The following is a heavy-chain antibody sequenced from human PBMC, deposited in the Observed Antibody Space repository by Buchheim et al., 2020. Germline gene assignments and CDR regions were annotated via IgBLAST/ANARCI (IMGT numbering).Heavy chain of an antibody. CDR2: ISYDGSNK. J-gene: IGHJ5*02. V-gene: IGHV3-30*18. D-gene: IGHD3-22*01. CDR3: AKDFPYDSSGYYPFDP. Sequence: QVQLVESGGGVVQPGRSLRLSCAASGFTFSSYGMHWVRQAPGKGLEWVAVISYDGSNKYYADSVKGRLTISRDNSKKTLYLQMNSLRAEYTAVYYCAKDFPYDSSGYYPFDPWGQGTL. CDR1: GFTFSSYG.